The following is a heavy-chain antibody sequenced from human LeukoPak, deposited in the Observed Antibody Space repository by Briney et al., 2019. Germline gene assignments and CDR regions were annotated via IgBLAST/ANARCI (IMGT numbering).Heavy chain of an antibody. V-gene: IGHV1-18*01. J-gene: IGHJ3*02. CDR1: GYTSTSYG. D-gene: IGHD5-24*01. CDR2: ISAYNGDT. Sequence: GASVKVSCKASGYTSTSYGISWVRQAPGQGLEWMGWISAYNGDTNYAQKLQGRVTMTTDTSTSTAYMELRSLRSDDTAVYYCARGLQENLAWLTAFSAFDIWGPGTMVTVSS. CDR3: ARGLQENLAWLTAFSAFDI.